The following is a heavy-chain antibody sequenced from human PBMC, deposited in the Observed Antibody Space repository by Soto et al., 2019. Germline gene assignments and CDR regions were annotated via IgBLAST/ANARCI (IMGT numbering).Heavy chain of an antibody. V-gene: IGHV3-23*01. CDR3: ASHWGIVLMRI. CDR2: ISGSGGST. J-gene: IGHJ3*02. CDR1: GFTFSSYA. Sequence: GGSLRLSCAASGFTFSSYAMSWVRQAPGKGLEWVSAISGSGGSTYYADSVKGRFTVSRDNSKNTLYLQMNSLRAEDTAVYYCASHWGIVLMRIWGQGTMVTVSS. D-gene: IGHD2-8*01.